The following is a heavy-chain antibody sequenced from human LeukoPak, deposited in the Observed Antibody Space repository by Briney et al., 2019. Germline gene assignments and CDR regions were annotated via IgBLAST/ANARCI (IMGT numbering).Heavy chain of an antibody. Sequence: GGSLRLSCPASGFTSSTYGMSWVRQAPGKGLVWVSHINNDGSITNYADSVKGRFTISRDNAKNTLYLQMNSLRAEDTAVYYCAKDLHYGSADYWGQGTLVTVSS. D-gene: IGHD3-10*01. J-gene: IGHJ4*02. V-gene: IGHV3-74*01. CDR2: INNDGSIT. CDR3: AKDLHYGSADY. CDR1: GFTSSTYG.